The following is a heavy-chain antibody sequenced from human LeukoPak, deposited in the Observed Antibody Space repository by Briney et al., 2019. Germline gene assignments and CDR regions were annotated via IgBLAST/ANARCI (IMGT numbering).Heavy chain of an antibody. D-gene: IGHD2-2*01. V-gene: IGHV3-21*01. Sequence: GGSLRLSCAAYGFPFSSYSMNWVRQAPGKGLEWVSSISSSSSYIYYADSVKGRFTISRDNAKNSLYLQMNSLRAEDTAVYYCARGYCSSTSCPQIDYWGQGTLVTVSS. CDR1: GFPFSSYS. CDR2: ISSSSSYI. CDR3: ARGYCSSTSCPQIDY. J-gene: IGHJ4*02.